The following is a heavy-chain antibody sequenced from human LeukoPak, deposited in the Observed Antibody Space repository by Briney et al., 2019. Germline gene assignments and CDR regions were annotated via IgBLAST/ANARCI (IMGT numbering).Heavy chain of an antibody. CDR3: ARAWATGVRGSLNWFGP. D-gene: IGHD3-10*01. V-gene: IGHV4-34*01. CDR1: GGSFSGYY. J-gene: IGHJ5*02. CDR2: INHSGST. Sequence: SETLSLTCAVYGGSFSGYYWSWIRQPPGKGLEWIGEINHSGSTNYNPSLKSRVTISVDTSKNQFSLKLSSVTAADTAVYYCARAWATGVRGSLNWFGPWGQGTLVTVSS.